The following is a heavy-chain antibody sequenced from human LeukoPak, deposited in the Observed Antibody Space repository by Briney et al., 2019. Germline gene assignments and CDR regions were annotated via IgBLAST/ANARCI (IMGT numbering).Heavy chain of an antibody. CDR1: GGAFSSYA. V-gene: IGHV1-69*05. CDR2: IIPIFGTA. D-gene: IGHD1-26*01. J-gene: IGHJ3*02. Sequence: SVKVSCKASGGAFSSYAISWVRQAPGQGLGWMGGIIPIFGTANYAQKFQGRVTITTDESTSTAYMELSSLRSEDTAVYYCARDRTVWELDGNDAFDIWGQGTMVTVSS. CDR3: ARDRTVWELDGNDAFDI.